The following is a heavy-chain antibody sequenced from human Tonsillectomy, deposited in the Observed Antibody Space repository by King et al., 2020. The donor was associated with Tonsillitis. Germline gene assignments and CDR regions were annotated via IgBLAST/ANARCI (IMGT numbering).Heavy chain of an antibody. CDR2: MNPNSANT. V-gene: IGHV1-8*02. Sequence: VQLVESGTEVKRPGASVKVSCKASGYTFTSYDINWVRQATGQGLEWMGWMNPNSANTGYAQKFQGRVTMTRNTSISTAYMELSSLRSEDTAVYYCARGIRDSSGREYSQHWGQGTLVIVSS. CDR1: GYTFTSYD. J-gene: IGHJ1*01. D-gene: IGHD6-19*01. CDR3: ARGIRDSSGREYSQH.